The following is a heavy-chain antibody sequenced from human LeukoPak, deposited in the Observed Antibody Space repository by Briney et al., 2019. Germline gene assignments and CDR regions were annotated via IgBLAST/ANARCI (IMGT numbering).Heavy chain of an antibody. CDR2: INHSGST. CDR3: ARGSGQFGELLYYFDY. D-gene: IGHD3-10*01. Sequence: PGGSLRLPCAASGFTFSSYGMSWVRQPPGKGLEWIGEINHSGSTNYNPSLKSRVTISVDTSKNQFSLKLSSVTAADTAVYYCARGSGQFGELLYYFDYWGQGTLVTVSS. CDR1: GFTFSSYG. J-gene: IGHJ4*02. V-gene: IGHV4-34*01.